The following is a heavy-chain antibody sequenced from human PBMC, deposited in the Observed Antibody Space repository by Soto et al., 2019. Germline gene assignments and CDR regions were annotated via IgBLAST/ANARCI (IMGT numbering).Heavy chain of an antibody. Sequence: ASVKVSCKASGYTFTSYAMHWVRQAPGQRLEWMGWINAGNGNTKYSQKFQGRVTITRDTSASTAYMELSSLRSEDTAVYYCARDHPQYCTNGLCYTGWFDPWGQGTLVTVSS. CDR3: ARDHPQYCTNGLCYTGWFDP. V-gene: IGHV1-3*01. CDR1: GYTFTSYA. J-gene: IGHJ5*02. D-gene: IGHD2-8*01. CDR2: INAGNGNT.